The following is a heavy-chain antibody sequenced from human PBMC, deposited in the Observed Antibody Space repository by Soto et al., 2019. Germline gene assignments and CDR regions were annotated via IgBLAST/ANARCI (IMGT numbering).Heavy chain of an antibody. Sequence: GASVKASCKASGGAFSSYAISGAQKASGQGLEWMGGIIPIFGTANYAQKFQGRVTITADESTSTAYMELSSLRSEDTAVYYCARVPRYYGDYEKWFDPWGQGTLVTVSS. CDR2: IIPIFGTA. CDR3: ARVPRYYGDYEKWFDP. V-gene: IGHV1-69*13. J-gene: IGHJ5*02. D-gene: IGHD4-17*01. CDR1: GGAFSSYA.